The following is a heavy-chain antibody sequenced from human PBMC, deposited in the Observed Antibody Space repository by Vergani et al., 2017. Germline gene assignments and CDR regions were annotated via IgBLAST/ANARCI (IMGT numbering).Heavy chain of an antibody. J-gene: IGHJ4*02. CDR3: AREYSSSVGFLAC. CDR2: IYTSEST. Sequence: QVQLQESGPGLVKPSETLSLTCIVSGGSISPYYWSWIRQPAGKGLEWIGRIYTSESTNYNPSLKSRVTMLVDTSKNQFSLKLRSVTAADTAVYYCAREYSSSVGFLACWGQGTLVTVSS. V-gene: IGHV4-4*07. CDR1: GGSISPYY. D-gene: IGHD6-6*01.